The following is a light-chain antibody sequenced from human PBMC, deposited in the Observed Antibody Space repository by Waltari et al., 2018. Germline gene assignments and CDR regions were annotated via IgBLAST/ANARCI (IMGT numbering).Light chain of an antibody. V-gene: IGLV2-23*02. Sequence: QSALTQPASVSGSPGQSITISCTGTSSDVGTYNLVSWYQHHPDKAPKLMIYEVSQRPSGISNRVSGSKSGNTAALTISALQAEDEADYYCCSYVGSSTWVFGGGTKLTVL. CDR1: SSDVGTYNL. CDR3: CSYVGSSTWV. J-gene: IGLJ3*02. CDR2: EVS.